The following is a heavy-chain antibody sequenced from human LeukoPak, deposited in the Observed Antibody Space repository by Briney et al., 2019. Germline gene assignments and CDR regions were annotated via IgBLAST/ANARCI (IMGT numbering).Heavy chain of an antibody. CDR2: ISGSGGST. D-gene: IGHD6-19*01. CDR1: GFTFGSYA. V-gene: IGHV3-23*01. Sequence: GRSLRLSCAASGFTFGSYAMSWVRQAPGKGLEWVSAISGSGGSTYYADSVKGRFTISRDNSKNTLYLQMNSLRAEDTAVYYCAKVTSGWYDYWGQGTLVTVSS. J-gene: IGHJ4*02. CDR3: AKVTSGWYDY.